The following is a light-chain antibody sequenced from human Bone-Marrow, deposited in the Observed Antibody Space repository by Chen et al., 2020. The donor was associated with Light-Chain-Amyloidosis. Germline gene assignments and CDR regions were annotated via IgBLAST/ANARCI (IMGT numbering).Light chain of an antibody. CDR2: DDS. CDR1: NIGSTS. CDR3: QVWDRSSDRPV. J-gene: IGLJ3*02. Sequence: SYVLTQPSSVSVAPGQPATLACGGNNIGSTSVHWYQQTPGQAPLLVVYDDSDRPSGIPERLSGSNSRNTATLTISRVEAGDEADYYCQVWDRSSDRPVFGGGTKLTVL. V-gene: IGLV3-21*02.